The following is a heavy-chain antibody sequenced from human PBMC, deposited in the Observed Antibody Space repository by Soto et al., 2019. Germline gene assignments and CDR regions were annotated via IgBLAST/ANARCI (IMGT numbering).Heavy chain of an antibody. CDR2: INSDGSDI. CDR1: GFTFRNYW. J-gene: IGHJ4*02. V-gene: IGHV3-74*01. Sequence: EVQLVESGGGLVQPGGSLRLACAVSGFTFRNYWMHWVRQAPGKGLVWVSRINSDGSDISYGDSVKGRFTIYRDNAQNTVYLQMNSLRAEDTAVYYCARDDPAGTLNYWGQGNLVTVSS. CDR3: ARDDPAGTLNY. D-gene: IGHD6-13*01.